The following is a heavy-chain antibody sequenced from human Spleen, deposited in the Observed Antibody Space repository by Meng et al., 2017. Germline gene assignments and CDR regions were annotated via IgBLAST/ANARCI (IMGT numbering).Heavy chain of an antibody. CDR3: ARAANSVIFGVVIPFLDV. V-gene: IGHV4-59*12. Sequence: SETLSLTCTVSDDSISSYYWNWIRQPPGKGLEWIGFIYHNGDTNYNPSLKSRVTISVDKSQNQFSLRLSSVTAADTAVYYCARAANSVIFGVVIPFLDVWGQGTPVTVSS. J-gene: IGHJ6*02. D-gene: IGHD3-3*01. CDR2: IYHNGDT. CDR1: DDSISSYY.